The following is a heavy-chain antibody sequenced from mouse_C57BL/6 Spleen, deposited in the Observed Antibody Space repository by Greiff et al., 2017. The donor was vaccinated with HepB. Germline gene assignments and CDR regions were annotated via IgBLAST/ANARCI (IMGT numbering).Heavy chain of an antibody. J-gene: IGHJ2*01. D-gene: IGHD1-3*01. CDR2: INPNNGGT. CDR1: GYTFTDYY. Sequence: EVQLQQSGPELVKPGASVKISCKASGYTFTDYYMNWVKQSHGKSLEWIGDINPNNGGTSYNQKFKGKATLTVDKSSSTAYMELRSLTSEDSADYYCARKEVGPEDFDYWGQGTTLTVSS. CDR3: ARKEVGPEDFDY. V-gene: IGHV1-26*01.